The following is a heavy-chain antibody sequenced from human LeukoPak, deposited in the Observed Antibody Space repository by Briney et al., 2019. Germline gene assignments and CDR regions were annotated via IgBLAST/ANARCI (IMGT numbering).Heavy chain of an antibody. J-gene: IGHJ4*02. CDR3: AGPPTSYDPVGH. V-gene: IGHV3-7*01. D-gene: IGHD3-16*01. Sequence: GGSLRLSCTASGFTFRNHWLTWVRQAPGKGLEGVAHIKQDGSERYYVDSVKGRFTISSDNANNSLYLQMNSLRAEDTALHYCAGPPTSYDPVGHWGQGTLVTVSS. CDR1: GFTFRNHW. CDR2: IKQDGSER.